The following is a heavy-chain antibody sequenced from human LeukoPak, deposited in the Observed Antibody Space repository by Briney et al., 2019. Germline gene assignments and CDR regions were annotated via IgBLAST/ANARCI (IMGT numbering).Heavy chain of an antibody. Sequence: PSETLSLTCTVSGGSVSVGSGSYYWSWIRQPPGKGLEWIGYIYYTGSTNYNPSLKSRVTISSDTSKNQFSLKLSSVTAADTAVYYCARSHDFWSGYSWGQGTLVTVSS. J-gene: IGHJ4*02. CDR3: ARSHDFWSGYS. V-gene: IGHV4-61*01. D-gene: IGHD3-3*01. CDR1: GGSVSVGSGSYY. CDR2: IYYTGST.